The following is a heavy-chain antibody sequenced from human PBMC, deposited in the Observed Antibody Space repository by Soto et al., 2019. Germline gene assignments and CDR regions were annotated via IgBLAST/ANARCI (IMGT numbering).Heavy chain of an antibody. J-gene: IGHJ4*01. D-gene: IGHD3-10*01. CDR2: IKPDASEK. CDR1: GFNFHWYW. Sequence: GGSLRLSCAASGFNFHWYWLSWVRQAPGKGLEWLATIKPDASEKKYVDSVKRRCSMSRDNAQTSVYLQMDSLRTEYTAVYYCARDWGYGAGNSVNHYIDYWGHGTLVTVSS. CDR3: ARDWGYGAGNSVNHYIDY. V-gene: IGHV3-7*01.